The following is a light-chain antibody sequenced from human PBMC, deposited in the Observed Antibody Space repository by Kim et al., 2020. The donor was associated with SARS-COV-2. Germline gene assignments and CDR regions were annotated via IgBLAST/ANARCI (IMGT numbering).Light chain of an antibody. CDR3: SSYAGTSGYV. Sequence: GQSVAITCTGTSSDVGAYKYVSRYQQHPGKAPKLMIYEVNERPSGVPDRFSGSRSGNTASLTVSGLQAEDEAGYYCSSYAGTSGYVFGTGTKVTVL. V-gene: IGLV2-8*01. CDR2: EVN. CDR1: SSDVGAYKY. J-gene: IGLJ1*01.